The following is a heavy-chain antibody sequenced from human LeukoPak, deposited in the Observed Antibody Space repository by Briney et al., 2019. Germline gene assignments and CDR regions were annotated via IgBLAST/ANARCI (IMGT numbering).Heavy chain of an antibody. J-gene: IGHJ5*02. V-gene: IGHV1-2*02. CDR1: GYTFTGYY. CDR2: INPNSGGT. D-gene: IGHD2-15*01. Sequence: GASVKVSCTASGYTFTGYYMHWVRQAPGQGLEWMGWINPNSGGTNYAQKFQGRVTMTRDTSISTVYMELSRLRSDDTAVYYCARDRLRLGYERTNWFDPWGQGTLVTVSS. CDR3: ARDRLRLGYERTNWFDP.